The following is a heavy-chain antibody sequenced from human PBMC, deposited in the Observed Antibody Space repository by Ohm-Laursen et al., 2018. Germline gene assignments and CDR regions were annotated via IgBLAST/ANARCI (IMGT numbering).Heavy chain of an antibody. V-gene: IGHV4-59*01. CDR2: VYYNGHT. CDR3: ARHTAPYYYYGMDV. Sequence: SETLSLTCGVSGGSLSTYFWSWIRQPPGKGLEWIGYVYYNGHTNYNPSLRSRVSISMDTSENQFSLKLSSVTAADTAVYYCARHTAPYYYYGMDVWGQGTTVTVSS. CDR1: GGSLSTYF. J-gene: IGHJ6*02.